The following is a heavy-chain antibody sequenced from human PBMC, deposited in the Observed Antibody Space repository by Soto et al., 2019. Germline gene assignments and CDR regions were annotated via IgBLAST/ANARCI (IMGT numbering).Heavy chain of an antibody. CDR3: ASDSYGSLGLDY. Sequence: SETLSLTCAVYGGSFSGYYWTWIRQSPGKGLEWIGQINHSGSTTYNPSLKSRVTISLATSKNQFSLELSSVTAADTAVYYCASDSYGSLGLDYWGQGTLVTVSS. CDR2: INHSGST. D-gene: IGHD5-18*01. CDR1: GGSFSGYY. J-gene: IGHJ4*02. V-gene: IGHV4-34*01.